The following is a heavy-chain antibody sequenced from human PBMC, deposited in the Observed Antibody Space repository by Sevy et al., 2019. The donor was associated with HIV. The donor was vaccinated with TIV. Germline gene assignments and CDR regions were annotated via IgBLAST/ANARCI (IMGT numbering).Heavy chain of an antibody. D-gene: IGHD3-22*01. Sequence: SETLSLTCTVSGGSISSTSYYWGWIRQPPGKGLEWIGSIYYSGSTYYHPSFKSRVTISVDTSKNQFSLKLSSVTAADTAVYYCARVYYYDSSGQMYNWFDPWGQGTLVTVSS. CDR2: IYYSGST. V-gene: IGHV4-39*01. CDR3: ARVYYYDSSGQMYNWFDP. CDR1: GGSISSTSYY. J-gene: IGHJ5*02.